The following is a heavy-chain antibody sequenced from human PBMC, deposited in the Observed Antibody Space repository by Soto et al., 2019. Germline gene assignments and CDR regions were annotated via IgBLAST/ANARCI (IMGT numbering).Heavy chain of an antibody. J-gene: IGHJ4*02. CDR2: IIPIFGTA. CDR3: ARVGLGYCISTSCSHHAPLYY. V-gene: IGHV1-69*13. D-gene: IGHD2-2*01. CDR1: GGTFSSYA. Sequence: GASVKVSCKASGGTFSSYAISWVRQAPGQGLKWMRRIIPIFGTANYAQKLQGRVTITADESTSTAYMELSSLRSEDTAVYYCARVGLGYCISTSCSHHAPLYYWGQGTLVTVSS.